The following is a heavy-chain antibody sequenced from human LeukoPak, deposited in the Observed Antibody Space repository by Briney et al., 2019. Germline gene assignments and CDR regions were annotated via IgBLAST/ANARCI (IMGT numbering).Heavy chain of an antibody. Sequence: SETLSLTCAVYGGSFSGYYWSWIRQPPGKGLEWIGEINHSGSTNYNPSLKSRVTISVDTSKNRFSLKLSSVTAADTAVYYCARGAGVRLRMDVWGQGTTVTVSS. CDR2: INHSGST. CDR3: ARGAGVRLRMDV. J-gene: IGHJ6*02. V-gene: IGHV4-34*01. D-gene: IGHD3-22*01. CDR1: GGSFSGYY.